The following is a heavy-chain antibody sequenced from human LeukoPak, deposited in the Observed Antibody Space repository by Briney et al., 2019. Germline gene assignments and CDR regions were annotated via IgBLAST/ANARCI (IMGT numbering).Heavy chain of an antibody. CDR3: ARYTPQHSIAFDI. V-gene: IGHV5-51*01. J-gene: IGHJ3*02. CDR1: GYSFTSYW. CDR2: IYPGDSDT. D-gene: IGHD4-11*01. Sequence: GETLKISCKGSGYSFTSYWIGWVRQMPGKGLEWMGIIYPGDSDTRYSPSFQGQVTISADKSISTAYLQWSSLKASDTAMYYCARYTPQHSIAFDIWGQGTMVTVSS.